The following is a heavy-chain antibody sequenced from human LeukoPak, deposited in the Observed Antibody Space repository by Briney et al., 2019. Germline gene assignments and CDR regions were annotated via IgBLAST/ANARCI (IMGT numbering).Heavy chain of an antibody. CDR1: GFTFSSYN. V-gene: IGHV3-21*01. D-gene: IGHD2-15*01. CDR3: AKDSTIYCSGGTCSRIDI. J-gene: IGHJ3*02. CDR2: ISGSSSYI. Sequence: GGSLRLSCAASGFTFSSYNMNWVRQAPGKGLEWVSSISGSSSYIYYADSVKGRFTISRDNARKSLYLQVNTLRAEDTAVYYCAKDSTIYCSGGTCSRIDIWGQGTMVTVSS.